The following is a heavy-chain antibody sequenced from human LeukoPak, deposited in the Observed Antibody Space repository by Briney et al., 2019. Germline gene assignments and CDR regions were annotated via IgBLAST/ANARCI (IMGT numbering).Heavy chain of an antibody. CDR3: ASIYYDSSGYYYYAFDI. V-gene: IGHV3-21*01. CDR1: GFTFSSYS. Sequence: PGGSLRLSCAASGFTFSSYSMNWVRQAPGKGLEWVSSISSSSSYIYYADSVKGRFTISRDNAKNSLYLQMNSLRAEDTAVYYCASIYYDSSGYYYYAFDIWGQGTMVTVSS. CDR2: ISSSSSYI. J-gene: IGHJ3*02. D-gene: IGHD3-22*01.